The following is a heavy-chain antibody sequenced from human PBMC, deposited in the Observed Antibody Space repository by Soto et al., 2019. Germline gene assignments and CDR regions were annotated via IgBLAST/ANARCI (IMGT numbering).Heavy chain of an antibody. CDR2: INAGNGNT. J-gene: IGHJ4*02. Sequence: GASVKVSCKASGYTFTSYAMHWVRQAPGQRLEWMGWINAGNGNTKYSQKFQGRVTITRDTSTSTAYMELRSLRSDDTAVYYCARVPPDDSSGWYYFDYWGQGTLVTVSS. CDR1: GYTFTSYA. CDR3: ARVPPDDSSGWYYFDY. V-gene: IGHV1-3*01. D-gene: IGHD6-19*01.